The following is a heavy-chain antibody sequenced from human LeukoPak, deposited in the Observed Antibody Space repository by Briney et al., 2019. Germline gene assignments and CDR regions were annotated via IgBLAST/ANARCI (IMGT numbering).Heavy chain of an antibody. CDR3: ARTPHYDILTGYDY. CDR2: ISSSSSTI. D-gene: IGHD3-9*01. Sequence: PGGSLRLSCAASGFTFSSYSMNWVRQAPGKGLEWVSYISSSSSTIYYADSVKGRFTISRDNAKNSLYLQMNSLRDEDTAVYYCARTPHYDILTGYDYWGQATLGTVSS. CDR1: GFTFSSYS. V-gene: IGHV3-48*02. J-gene: IGHJ4*02.